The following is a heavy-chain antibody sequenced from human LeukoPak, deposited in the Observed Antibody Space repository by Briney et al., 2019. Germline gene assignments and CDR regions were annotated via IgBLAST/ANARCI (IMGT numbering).Heavy chain of an antibody. CDR2: IYPGDSDT. J-gene: IGHJ4*02. CDR3: ARRSGWSLDY. CDR1: GYSFTNYW. V-gene: IGHV5-51*01. Sequence: GESLKISCKGSGYSFTNYWIGWVRQMPGKGLVWMGIIYPGDSDTRYSPSSQGQVTISADKSISTAYLQWNTLKASDSAMYYCARRSGWSLDYWGQGTLVTVSS. D-gene: IGHD6-19*01.